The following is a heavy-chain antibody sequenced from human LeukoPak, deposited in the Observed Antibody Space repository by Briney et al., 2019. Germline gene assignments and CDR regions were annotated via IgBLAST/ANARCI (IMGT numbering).Heavy chain of an antibody. CDR2: ISSSGSTI. J-gene: IGHJ4*02. D-gene: IGHD3-22*01. CDR3: ANNRGYYDSSGYYYEN. V-gene: IGHV3-11*01. Sequence: PGGSLRLSCAASGFTFSDYYMSWIRQAPGKGLEWVSYISSSGSTIYYADSVKGRFTISRDNSKNTLYLQMNSLRAEDTAVYYCANNRGYYDSSGYYYENWGQGTLVTVSS. CDR1: GFTFSDYY.